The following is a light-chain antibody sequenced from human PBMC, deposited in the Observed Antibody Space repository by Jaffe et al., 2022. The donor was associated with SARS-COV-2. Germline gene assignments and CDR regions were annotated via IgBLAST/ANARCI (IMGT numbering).Light chain of an antibody. Sequence: SYELTQPPSVSVSPGQTAAITCSGDELGSKYVCWYQQKPGQSPLLVIYQDKKRPSGIPERFSGSNSGNTATLTISGTQAMDEGVYYCQAWDSSTYVVFGGGTRLTVL. CDR1: ELGSKY. CDR2: QDK. J-gene: IGLJ2*01. CDR3: QAWDSSTYVV. V-gene: IGLV3-1*01.